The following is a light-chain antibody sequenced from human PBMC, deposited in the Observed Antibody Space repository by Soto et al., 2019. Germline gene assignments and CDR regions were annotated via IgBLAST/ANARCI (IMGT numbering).Light chain of an antibody. Sequence: DIVLTQSPATLSVSPGERATLSCRASQGVTSNLAWYQQKPGQVPRLPIYGASNRATGVSARFSGSGSGTEFTLTISSLQSEDFAVYYCLQYHYWWTFGQGTKVDIK. V-gene: IGKV3-15*01. CDR1: QGVTSN. J-gene: IGKJ1*01. CDR2: GAS. CDR3: LQYHYWWT.